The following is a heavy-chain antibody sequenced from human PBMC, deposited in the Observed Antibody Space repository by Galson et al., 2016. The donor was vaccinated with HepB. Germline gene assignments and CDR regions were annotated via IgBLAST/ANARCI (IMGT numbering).Heavy chain of an antibody. D-gene: IGHD3-3*01. CDR2: ISGDGGNT. CDR1: GFTFDDHG. J-gene: IGHJ6*02. V-gene: IGHV3-43*02. Sequence: SLRLSCAAAGFTFDDHGMHWARQAPGKVLEWVALISGDGGNTYYADAVTGRFTISRVNRKNSLDLQMNSLSTEDTALYYCAKEEVWSGYYFYYGIDDWGQGTIVTVSS. CDR3: AKEEVWSGYYFYYGIDD.